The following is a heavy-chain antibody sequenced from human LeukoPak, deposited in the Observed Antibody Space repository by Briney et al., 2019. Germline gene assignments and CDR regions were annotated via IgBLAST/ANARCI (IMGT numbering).Heavy chain of an antibody. D-gene: IGHD6-13*01. J-gene: IGHJ4*02. V-gene: IGHV4-34*01. CDR3: ARTEAGNRYYYFDY. CDR2: INHSGST. Sequence: SETLSLTCAVYGGSFSGYYWSWIRQPPGKGLEWIGEINHSGSTNYNPSLKSRVTISVDTSKNQFSLKLSSVTAADTAVYYCARTEAGNRYYYFDYWGQGTLVTVSS. CDR1: GGSFSGYY.